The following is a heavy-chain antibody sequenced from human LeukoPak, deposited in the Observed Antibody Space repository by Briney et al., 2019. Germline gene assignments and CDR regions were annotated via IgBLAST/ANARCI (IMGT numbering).Heavy chain of an antibody. J-gene: IGHJ4*02. CDR1: GLTFNRYS. D-gene: IGHD4-17*01. CDR3: VRERRLYGDDVGAFDY. Sequence: GSLRLSCAASGLTFNRYSMHWVRQAPGTGLVWVSRTSTAGTSTSYADSVKGRSTMSRDNAKSTLYLQMNGLKDDDTAVYYCVRERRLYGDDVGAFDYWGQGTLVTVSS. V-gene: IGHV3-74*01. CDR2: TSTAGTST.